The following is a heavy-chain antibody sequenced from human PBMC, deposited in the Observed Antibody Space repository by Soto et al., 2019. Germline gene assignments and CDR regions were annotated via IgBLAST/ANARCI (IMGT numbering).Heavy chain of an antibody. CDR2: IKGDASTT. V-gene: IGHV3-74*01. J-gene: IGHJ6*03. Sequence: EVQLVESGGGLVQPGGSLRLSCEASGFTFSNYWIHWVRQAPGKGLVWLSRIKGDASTTNYADSVMGRFTISRDNAKNTLYLQMNSLRAEDTAVYYCARGGRGYDYVDVWGKGITVTVSS. CDR1: GFTFSNYW. CDR3: ARGGRGYDYVDV.